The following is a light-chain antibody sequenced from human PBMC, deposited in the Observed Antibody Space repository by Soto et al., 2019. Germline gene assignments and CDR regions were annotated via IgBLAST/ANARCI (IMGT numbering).Light chain of an antibody. CDR3: ATWDVSLNGGV. V-gene: IGLV1-44*01. CDR2: SSD. Sequence: QSVLTQPPSASGTPGQRVTISCSRGSSNMGSKTVNWYQVLPGAAPKLLIYSSDQRPSGVPDRFSGSKSGTSASLAISGLQSEDEADYFCATWDVSLNGGVFGGGTKLTVL. CDR1: SSNMGSKT. J-gene: IGLJ3*02.